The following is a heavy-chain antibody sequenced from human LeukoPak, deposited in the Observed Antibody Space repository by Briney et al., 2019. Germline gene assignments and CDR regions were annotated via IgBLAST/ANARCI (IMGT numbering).Heavy chain of an antibody. J-gene: IGHJ3*02. Sequence: ASVKVSCKASGYTFTSYGISWVRQAPGQGLEWMGWISAYNGNTNYAQRLLGRVTMTTDTSTSTAYMELRSLRSDDTAVYYCARDQWLGDAFDIWGQGTMVTVSS. CDR1: GYTFTSYG. CDR2: ISAYNGNT. V-gene: IGHV1-18*01. D-gene: IGHD6-19*01. CDR3: ARDQWLGDAFDI.